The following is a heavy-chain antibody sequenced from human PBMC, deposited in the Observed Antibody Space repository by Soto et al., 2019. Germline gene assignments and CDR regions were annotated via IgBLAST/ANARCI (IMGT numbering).Heavy chain of an antibody. J-gene: IGHJ3*02. V-gene: IGHV3-74*01. CDR3: TPLSTAVDYFAFDI. CDR2: VTPDGSSK. CDR1: GFRFRDYW. Sequence: EVQLVESGGGLVRPGGSLSLSCAASGFRFRDYWMHWVRQPPGGGLVWVSRVTPDGSSKDYADSVQGRFTISRDNANNMVYLQMDNLRVEDTAVYYCTPLSTAVDYFAFDIWGLGTMVTVSS. D-gene: IGHD6-25*01.